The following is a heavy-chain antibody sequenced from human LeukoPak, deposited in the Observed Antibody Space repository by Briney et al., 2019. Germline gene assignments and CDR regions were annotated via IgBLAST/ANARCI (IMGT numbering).Heavy chain of an antibody. D-gene: IGHD6-13*01. J-gene: IGHJ1*01. CDR1: GGSISSYY. V-gene: IGHV4-59*08. CDR3: ASTFIAAAGTQDIECFQH. CDR2: IYYSGST. Sequence: SETLSLTCTVSGGSISSYYWSWIRQPPGKGLEWIGYIYYSGSTNYNPSLKSRVTISVDTSKNQFSLKLSSVTAADTAVYYCASTFIAAAGTQDIECFQHWGQGTLVTVSS.